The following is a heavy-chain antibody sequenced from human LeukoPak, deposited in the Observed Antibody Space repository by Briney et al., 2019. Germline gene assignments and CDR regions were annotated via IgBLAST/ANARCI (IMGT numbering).Heavy chain of an antibody. CDR2: IYYSGST. Sequence: SETLSLTCTVSGGSISSSSYYWGRIRQPPGKGLEWIGSIYYSGSTQYNPSLKSRVTISVETSKNQFSLKLSSVTAADTTVYYCARKKARRGNYYGSGSYYWFDPWGQGTLVTVSS. V-gene: IGHV4-39*01. D-gene: IGHD3-10*01. CDR1: GGSISSSSYY. CDR3: ARKKARRGNYYGSGSYYWFDP. J-gene: IGHJ5*02.